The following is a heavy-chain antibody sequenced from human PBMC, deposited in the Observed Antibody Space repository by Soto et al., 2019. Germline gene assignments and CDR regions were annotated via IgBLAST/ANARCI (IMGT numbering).Heavy chain of an antibody. CDR1: GGSISSSSYY. V-gene: IGHV4-39*01. CDR2: IYYSGST. J-gene: IGHJ4*02. D-gene: IGHD2-2*01. CDR3: ARQDCSSTSCYGQFGAVAGPTVSGFDY. Sequence: SETLSLTCTVSGGSISSSSYYWGWIRQPPGKGLEWIGSIYYSGSTYYNPSLKSRVTISVDTSKNQFSLKLSSVTAADTAVYYCARQDCSSTSCYGQFGAVAGPTVSGFDYWGQGTLVTVSS.